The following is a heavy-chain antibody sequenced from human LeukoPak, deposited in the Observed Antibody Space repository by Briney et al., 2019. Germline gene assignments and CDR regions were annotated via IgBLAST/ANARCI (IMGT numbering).Heavy chain of an antibody. CDR3: AKESHGFDY. V-gene: IGHV3-30-3*01. J-gene: IGHJ4*02. CDR1: GFTFSSYA. CDR2: ISYDGSNK. Sequence: PGRSLRLSCAASGFTFSSYAMHWVRQAPGKGLEWVAVISYDGSNKYYADSVKGRFTISRDNSKNTLYLQMNSLRAEDTAVYYCAKESHGFDYWGQGTLVTVSS.